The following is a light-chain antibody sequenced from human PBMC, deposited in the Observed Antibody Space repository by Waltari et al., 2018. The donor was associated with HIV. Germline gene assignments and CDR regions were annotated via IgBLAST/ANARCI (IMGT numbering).Light chain of an antibody. J-gene: IGLJ3*02. CDR2: SNK. CDR3: AAWDDSLNGWV. Sequence: QSVLTQPPSASGTPGQRVTISWSGSSPNIGSKTVNWYQQLPGTAPKLLIYSNKQRPSGVPDRFSGSKSGTSASLAISGLQSEDEADYYCAAWDDSLNGWVFGGGTKLTVL. CDR1: SPNIGSKT. V-gene: IGLV1-44*01.